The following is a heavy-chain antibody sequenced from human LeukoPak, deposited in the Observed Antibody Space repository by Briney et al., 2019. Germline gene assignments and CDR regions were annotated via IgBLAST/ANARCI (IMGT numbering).Heavy chain of an antibody. CDR1: GFTFSSYG. J-gene: IGHJ6*03. V-gene: IGHV3-30*02. CDR3: AKVPTASGYYYYYSYMDV. CDR2: IRYDGSNK. D-gene: IGHD2-21*02. Sequence: PGGSLRLSCAAPGFTFSSYGMHWVRQAPGKGLEGVAFIRYDGSNKYYADSVKGRFTISRDNSKDTLYLQMNSLRAEDTAVYYCAKVPTASGYYYYYSYMDVWGKGTTVTISS.